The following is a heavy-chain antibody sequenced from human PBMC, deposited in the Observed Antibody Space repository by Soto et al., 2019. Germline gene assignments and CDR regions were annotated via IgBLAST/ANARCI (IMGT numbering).Heavy chain of an antibody. D-gene: IGHD4-4*01. V-gene: IGHV3-13*05. Sequence: EVQLVESGGGLVQPGGSLRLSCEASGFTFRNYDMHWVRQGTGKGLEWVSGISAAGDPDYADSVEGRFTTSRENAQNSFFLQMNSIRVGDTDVYYCARTYRDFYGLDVWGQGTTVIVSS. J-gene: IGHJ6*02. CDR3: ARTYRDFYGLDV. CDR1: GFTFRNYD. CDR2: ISAAGDP.